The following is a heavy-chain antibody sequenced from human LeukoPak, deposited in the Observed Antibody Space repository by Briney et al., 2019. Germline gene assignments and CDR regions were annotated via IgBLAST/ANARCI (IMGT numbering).Heavy chain of an antibody. CDR2: IRYDGSNK. CDR1: GFTSSSYG. J-gene: IGHJ6*03. D-gene: IGHD5-18*01. Sequence: GGSLRLSCAASGFTSSSYGMHWVRQAPGKGLEWVAFIRYDGSNKYYADSVKGRFTISRDNSKNTLYLQMNSLRAEDTAVYYCAKDSDGYGYYYYMDVWGKGTTVTISS. V-gene: IGHV3-30*02. CDR3: AKDSDGYGYYYYMDV.